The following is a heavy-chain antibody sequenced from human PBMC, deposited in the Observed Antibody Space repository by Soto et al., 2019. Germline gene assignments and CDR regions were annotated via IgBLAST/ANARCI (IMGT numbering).Heavy chain of an antibody. CDR2: ISYDGSNK. D-gene: IGHD3-22*01. J-gene: IGHJ4*02. CDR1: GFTFSSYA. CDR3: ARAPNNLYYYDSSGPSDY. Sequence: GGSLRLSCAASGFTFSSYAMHWIRQAPGKGLEWVAVISYDGSNKYYADSVKGRFTISRDNSKNTLYLQMNSLRAEDTAVYYCARAPNNLYYYDSSGPSDYWGQGTLVTVSS. V-gene: IGHV3-30-3*01.